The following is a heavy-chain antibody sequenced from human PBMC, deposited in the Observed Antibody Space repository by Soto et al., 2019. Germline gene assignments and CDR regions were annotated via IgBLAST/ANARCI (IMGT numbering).Heavy chain of an antibody. Sequence: QVQLVESGGGVVQPGRSLRLSCAASGFTFSSYGMHWVRQAPGKGLEWVAVILYDGSKKYYADSVKGRFTISRDNSKNTLYLQMSSLRAEDTALYFCVKDRSSGWPYFDDMDVWGQGTTVTVSS. CDR2: ILYDGSKK. J-gene: IGHJ6*02. CDR3: VKDRSSGWPYFDDMDV. V-gene: IGHV3-30*18. D-gene: IGHD6-19*01. CDR1: GFTFSSYG.